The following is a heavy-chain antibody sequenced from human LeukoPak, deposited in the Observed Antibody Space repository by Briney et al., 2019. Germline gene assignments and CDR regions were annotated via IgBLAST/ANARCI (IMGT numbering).Heavy chain of an antibody. Sequence: GRSLRVSCAASGFAFDDDATHCVRQAPGKGLEWVSRISWNSNSIDYADSVKGRFTISRDNAKNSLYLQMNSLRTEDTALYYCAKDKSPSNSAYSGWFHPWGQGTLVTVSS. CDR2: ISWNSNSI. V-gene: IGHV3-9*01. CDR1: GFAFDDDA. CDR3: AKDKSPSNSAYSGWFHP. D-gene: IGHD3-22*01. J-gene: IGHJ5*02.